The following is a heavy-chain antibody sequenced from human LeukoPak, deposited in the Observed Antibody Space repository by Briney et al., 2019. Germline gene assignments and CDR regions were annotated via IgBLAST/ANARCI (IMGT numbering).Heavy chain of an antibody. D-gene: IGHD4-11*01. Sequence: PSETLSLTCTVSGGSISNYYWSWIRQPPGKGLEWIGYMHYSGSTKYNPSLRSRVTTSVDTSRKQFALKLSSVTAADTAVYYCGRQTYSNFVLDYWGQGTLVAVSS. V-gene: IGHV4-59*08. CDR2: MHYSGST. CDR1: GGSISNYY. J-gene: IGHJ4*02. CDR3: GRQTYSNFVLDY.